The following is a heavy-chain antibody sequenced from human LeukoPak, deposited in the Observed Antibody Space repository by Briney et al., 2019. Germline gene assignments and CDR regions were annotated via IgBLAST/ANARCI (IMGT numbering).Heavy chain of an antibody. J-gene: IGHJ4*02. D-gene: IGHD3-10*01. CDR2: ISYDGRDQ. Sequence: GRSLRLSCVASGFSLKGYAMHWVRQAPGKGGLEWVTMISYDGRDQYYADSVKGRFTISRDDSKNTLFLQMNSLRVKDTAMYHCARIGLGVSFGSGFDYWGQGTLVTVTS. V-gene: IGHV3-30-3*01. CDR3: ARIGLGVSFGSGFDY. CDR1: GFSLKGYA.